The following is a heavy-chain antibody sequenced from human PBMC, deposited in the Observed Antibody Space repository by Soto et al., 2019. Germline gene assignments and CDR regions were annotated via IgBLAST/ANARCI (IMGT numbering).Heavy chain of an antibody. V-gene: IGHV3-30-3*01. Sequence: QVQLVESGGGVVQPGRSLRLSCAASGFTFSNYAMHWVRQAPGKGLDWVAVISYDGNNIYNADSVKGRFTISRDNSKNTLFMQMDSLRAEDTALYYCAREYCADAVCQGKDFWGQGTLVTVSS. CDR2: ISYDGNNI. CDR3: AREYCADAVCQGKDF. J-gene: IGHJ4*02. CDR1: GFTFSNYA. D-gene: IGHD2-8*01.